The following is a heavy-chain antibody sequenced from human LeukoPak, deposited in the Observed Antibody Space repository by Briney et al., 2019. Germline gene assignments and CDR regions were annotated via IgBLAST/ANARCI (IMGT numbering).Heavy chain of an antibody. CDR2: FDPEDGET. V-gene: IGHV1-24*01. Sequence: GASVKVSCKVSGYSLSELSIHWVRQAPGERLEWMGGFDPEDGETIYAQKFQGRVTMTEDTSTSTAKMELSSLRSDDTAVYYCATGGTYYYGNTSYHTFDYWGQGTLVTVSS. J-gene: IGHJ4*02. CDR3: ATGGTYYYGNTSYHTFDY. D-gene: IGHD3-10*01. CDR1: GYSLSELS.